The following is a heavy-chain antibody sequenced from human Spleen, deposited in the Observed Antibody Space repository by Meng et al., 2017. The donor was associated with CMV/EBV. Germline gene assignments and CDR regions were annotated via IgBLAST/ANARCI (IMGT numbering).Heavy chain of an antibody. CDR1: GFSFSNYA. CDR3: ARDRDSGYAGPYYYYGMDV. D-gene: IGHD5-12*01. Sequence: TLKISCAASGFSFSNYAMHWVRQAPGKGLEWVAVISYDGSNKYYADSVKGRFTISRDNSKITLDLQINSLRAEDMAVYYCARDRDSGYAGPYYYYGMDVWGQGTTVTVSS. V-gene: IGHV3-30-3*01. CDR2: ISYDGSNK. J-gene: IGHJ6*02.